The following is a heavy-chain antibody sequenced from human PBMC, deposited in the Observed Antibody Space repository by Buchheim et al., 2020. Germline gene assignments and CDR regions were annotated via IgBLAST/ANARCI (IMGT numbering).Heavy chain of an antibody. V-gene: IGHV4-31*03. J-gene: IGHJ5*02. CDR2: RSYSGST. CDR1: GGSISSGGYH. CDR3: ARGGRNNWFDP. Sequence: QVQLRESGPGLVKPSQTLSLTCTVSGGSISSGGYHWSWIRQHPGKGLEWIGYRSYSGSTYYNPSLKSRLTISVDTPKNQFSLKLTSVTAADTAVYYCARGGRNNWFDPWGQGTL.